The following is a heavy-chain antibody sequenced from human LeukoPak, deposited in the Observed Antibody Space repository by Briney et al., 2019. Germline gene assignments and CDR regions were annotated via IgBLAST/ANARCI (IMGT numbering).Heavy chain of an antibody. D-gene: IGHD5-12*01. Sequence: PSQTLSLTCTVSGGSISSYYWSWIRQPPGKGLEWIGYIYTNGDTNYNPSLTSLVTISLATSKNQCPLKLSSVTAADTAVYYCARSLGYDDREYYFDYWGQGTLVTVSS. V-gene: IGHV4-4*09. CDR3: ARSLGYDDREYYFDY. CDR2: IYTNGDT. J-gene: IGHJ4*02. CDR1: GGSISSYY.